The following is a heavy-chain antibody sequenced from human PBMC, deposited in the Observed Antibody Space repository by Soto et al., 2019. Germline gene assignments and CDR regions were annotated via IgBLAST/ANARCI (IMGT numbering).Heavy chain of an antibody. J-gene: IGHJ4*02. CDR1: GVSISNGGYY. CDR3: ARARGVGIAVAEYY. D-gene: IGHD6-19*01. V-gene: IGHV4-31*03. CDR2: IDDTGAT. Sequence: PSETLSLTCSVSGVSISNGGYYWNWIRQHPGKGLEWIGYIDDTGATYYNPSLRSRVSMSVDTSRNQFSLRLTSVTAADTAVYYCARARGVGIAVAEYYWGQGTLVTVSS.